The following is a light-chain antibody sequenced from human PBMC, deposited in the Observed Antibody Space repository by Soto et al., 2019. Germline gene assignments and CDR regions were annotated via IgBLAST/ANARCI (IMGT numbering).Light chain of an antibody. V-gene: IGKV1-39*01. CDR2: GAS. CDR3: QQSYSTQWT. J-gene: IGKJ1*01. CDR1: QNITIF. Sequence: DIQMTQSPSSLSASVGDRVTITCRASQNITIFVNWYQQKPGKAPKVLIYGASSLKRGAPSRFSGSGSGTDFTLTISSLQPEDFATYHCQQSYSTQWTSGQGTKVEIK.